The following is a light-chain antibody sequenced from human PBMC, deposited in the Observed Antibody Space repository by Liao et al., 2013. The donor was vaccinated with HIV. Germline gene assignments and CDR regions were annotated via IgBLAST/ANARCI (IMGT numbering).Light chain of an antibody. CDR2: NDL. V-gene: IGLV3-21*01. CDR3: QTWDTNLWV. J-gene: IGLJ3*02. Sequence: SYVLTQPPSVSVAPGKTASMTCGGDKIGRNRVHWYLQKPGQAPAVVIYNDLYRPSGIPERISGSNSGNTATLTISRVEVGDEADYYCQTWDTNLWVFGGGTKLTVL. CDR1: KIGRNR.